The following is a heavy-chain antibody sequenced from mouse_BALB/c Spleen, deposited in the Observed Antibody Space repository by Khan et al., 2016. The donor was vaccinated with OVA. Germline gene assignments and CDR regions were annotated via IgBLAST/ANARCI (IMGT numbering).Heavy chain of an antibody. Sequence: EVQLQESGPGLVKPSQSLSLTCTVTGYSITSGYAWNWIRQFPGNKLEWMGYISYSGVTSYTPSLKSRISITRDTSKNQFFLQLNSVTTEDTATYYSARGNYYGYYFDYWGQGTTRTVSS. CDR2: ISYSGVT. D-gene: IGHD1-1*01. CDR1: GYSITSGYA. J-gene: IGHJ2*01. CDR3: ARGNYYGYYFDY. V-gene: IGHV3-2*02.